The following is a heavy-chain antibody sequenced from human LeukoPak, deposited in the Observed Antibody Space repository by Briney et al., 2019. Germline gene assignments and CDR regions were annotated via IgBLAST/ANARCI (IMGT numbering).Heavy chain of an antibody. CDR3: ARDAPYYYDSSGSGGDY. Sequence: LRLSCAASGFTFSSYAMSWIRQPPGKGLEWIGYIYYSGSTYYNPSLTSRVTISLDTSKNQFSLKLSSVTAADTAVYYCARDAPYYYDSSGSGGDYWGQGTLVTVSS. V-gene: IGHV4-30-4*08. D-gene: IGHD3-22*01. CDR1: GFTFSSYA. J-gene: IGHJ4*02. CDR2: IYYSGST.